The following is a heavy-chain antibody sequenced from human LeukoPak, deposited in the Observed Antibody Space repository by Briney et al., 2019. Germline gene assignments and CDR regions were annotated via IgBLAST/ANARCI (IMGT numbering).Heavy chain of an antibody. CDR1: GFTFSSYA. CDR2: ISPDGAST. D-gene: IGHD4-17*01. CDR3: ARESIGDYDY. J-gene: IGHJ4*02. Sequence: GGSLRLYCAASGFTFSSYAMSWVRQAPGKGLESVSVISPDGASTHYANSVKGRFTISRDNSKNTLHLQMGSLRVEDMAVYYCARESIGDYDYWGQGTLVTVSS. V-gene: IGHV3-64*01.